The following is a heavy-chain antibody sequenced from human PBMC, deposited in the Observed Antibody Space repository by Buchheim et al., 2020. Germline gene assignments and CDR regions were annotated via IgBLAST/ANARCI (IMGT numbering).Heavy chain of an antibody. Sequence: DVHLLESGGGLVRPGGSLRHSCAASAFTFNMYAMTWVRQAPGKGLEWVATIDDDGDTTHYADSVKGRFTVSRDNSKNTLFLPMTSLRAEDTATYYCAKDPSIYYEGSDTWGQGTL. CDR3: AKDPSIYYEGSDT. CDR1: AFTFNMYA. J-gene: IGHJ4*02. V-gene: IGHV3-23*01. D-gene: IGHD3-22*01. CDR2: IDDDGDTT.